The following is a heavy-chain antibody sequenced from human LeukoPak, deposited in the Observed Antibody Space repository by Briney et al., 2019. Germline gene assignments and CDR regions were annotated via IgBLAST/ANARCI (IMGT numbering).Heavy chain of an antibody. CDR2: IYYSGST. Sequence: PSKTLSLTCTVSGGSISSYYWSWIRQPPGKGLEWIGYIYYSGSTNYNPSLKSRVTISVDTSKNQFSLKLSSVTAADTAVYYCARGVQLWQFDYWGQGTLVTVSS. CDR1: GGSISSYY. D-gene: IGHD5-18*01. J-gene: IGHJ4*02. V-gene: IGHV4-59*01. CDR3: ARGVQLWQFDY.